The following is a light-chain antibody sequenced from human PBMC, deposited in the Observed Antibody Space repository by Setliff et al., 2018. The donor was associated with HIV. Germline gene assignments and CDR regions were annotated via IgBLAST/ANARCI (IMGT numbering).Light chain of an antibody. CDR3: CSYAGSSTRYV. J-gene: IGLJ1*01. V-gene: IGLV2-14*01. CDR2: EVT. Sequence: QSVLTQPASVSGSPGQSITISCTGTSSDVGGYDYVSWYQQYPGKAPKLLIYEVTNRPSGASNRFSGSKSANTASLTISGLQAEDEADYYCCSYAGSSTRYVFGTGTKVTVL. CDR1: SSDVGGYDY.